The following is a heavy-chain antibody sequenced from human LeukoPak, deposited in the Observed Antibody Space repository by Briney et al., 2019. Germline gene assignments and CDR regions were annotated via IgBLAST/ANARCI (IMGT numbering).Heavy chain of an antibody. J-gene: IGHJ4*02. CDR1: GGSISSYY. V-gene: IGHV4-59*01. CDR3: ARGDGYNYSVDY. Sequence: SETLSLTCTVSGGSISSYYWSWIRQPPGKGLEWIGYIYYSGSTNYNPSLKSRVTISVDTSKNQLSLKLSSVTAADTAVYYCARGDGYNYSVDYWGQGTLVTVSS. D-gene: IGHD5-24*01. CDR2: IYYSGST.